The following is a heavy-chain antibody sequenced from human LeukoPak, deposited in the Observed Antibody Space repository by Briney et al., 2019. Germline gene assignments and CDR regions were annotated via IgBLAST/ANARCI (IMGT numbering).Heavy chain of an antibody. J-gene: IGHJ5*02. CDR3: TRVSLRWFDP. Sequence: PSETLSLTCAVSGGSISSGNWWSWIRQPPGEGLQWSEEVYPSGSTNYNPSLKSRVTMSVDKSKNQFSLNLTSVTAAGTAVYYCTRVSLRWFDPWGQGTLVTVSS. CDR1: GGSISSGNW. CDR2: VYPSGST. V-gene: IGHV4-4*02.